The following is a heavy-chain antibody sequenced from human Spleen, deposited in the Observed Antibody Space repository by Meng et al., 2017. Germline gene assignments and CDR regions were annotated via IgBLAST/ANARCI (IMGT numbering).Heavy chain of an antibody. J-gene: IGHJ4*02. CDR3: VRRAARNFDY. Sequence: GESLKISCAASGFTFSSYWMHWVRQAPGKGLVWVSRIDTDGTTTTYADSVKGRFTISRDNSENTLFLQMNSLRPEDTAIYFCVRRAARNFDYWGQGTLVTVSS. D-gene: IGHD6-13*01. CDR2: IDTDGTTT. CDR1: GFTFSSYW. V-gene: IGHV3-74*01.